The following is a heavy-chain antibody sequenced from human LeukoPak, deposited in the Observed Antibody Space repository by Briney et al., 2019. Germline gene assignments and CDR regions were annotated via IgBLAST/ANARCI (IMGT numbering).Heavy chain of an antibody. CDR2: INPNSGGT. J-gene: IGHJ3*02. CDR3: ARAGAYYYGSGSLTGAFDI. V-gene: IGHV1-2*02. CDR1: GYTFTGYY. D-gene: IGHD3-10*01. Sequence: ASVKVSCKASGYTFTGYYMHWVRQAPGQGLEWMGWINPNSGGTNYAQKFQGRVTMTRDTSISTAYMELSRLRSDDTAVYYCARAGAYYYGSGSLTGAFDIWGQGTMVTVSS.